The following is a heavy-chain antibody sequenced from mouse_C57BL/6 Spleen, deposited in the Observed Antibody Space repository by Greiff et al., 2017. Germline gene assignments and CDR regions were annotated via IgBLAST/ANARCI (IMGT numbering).Heavy chain of an antibody. Sequence: VQLQQPGAELVRPGTSVKLSCKASGYTFTSYWMHWVKQRPGQGLEWIGVIDPSDSYTNSTQKFKGQATLTVDTASSTAYMQRSSLTSEDSAVDYCARYPYFYGSSYYAMDYWGQGTSVTVSS. CDR3: ARYPYFYGSSYYAMDY. D-gene: IGHD1-1*01. CDR1: GYTFTSYW. J-gene: IGHJ4*01. V-gene: IGHV1-59*01. CDR2: IDPSDSYT.